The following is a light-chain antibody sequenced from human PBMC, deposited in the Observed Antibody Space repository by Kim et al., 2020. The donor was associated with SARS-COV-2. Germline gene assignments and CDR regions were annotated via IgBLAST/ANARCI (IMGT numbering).Light chain of an antibody. CDR1: RGSMAGTY. J-gene: IGLJ3*02. V-gene: IGLV6-57*03. CDR3: QSSDGSTWV. Sequence: GKTVTISGTRNRGSMAGTYGEWYQQRPARAPTIVIYADTQRLSGVPDRFTASIDGSSNSASLTISGLKPEDEADYYCQSSDGSTWVFGGGTQLTVL. CDR2: ADT.